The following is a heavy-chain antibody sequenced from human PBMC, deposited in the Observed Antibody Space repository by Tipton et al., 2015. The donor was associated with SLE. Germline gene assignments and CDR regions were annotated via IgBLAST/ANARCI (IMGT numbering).Heavy chain of an antibody. CDR1: GFTFSSYG. D-gene: IGHD3-3*01. CDR2: IQYNGRNK. V-gene: IGHV3-30*02. CDR3: AKAAGITIFGVVID. Sequence: SLRLSCAASGFTFSSYGLHWVRQAPGKGLEWVTFIQYNGRNKFYADSVKGRFTISRDDSKNTLYLQMTSLRTEDTAVYYCAKAAGITIFGVVIDWGQGTLVTISS. J-gene: IGHJ4*02.